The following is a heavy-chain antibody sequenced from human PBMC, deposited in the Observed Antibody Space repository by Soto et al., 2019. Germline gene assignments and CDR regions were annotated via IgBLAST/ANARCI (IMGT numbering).Heavy chain of an antibody. Sequence: GGSLRLSCAASGFTFSSYAMHWVRQAPGKGLGWVAVISYDGSNKYYADSVKGRFTISRDNSKNTLCLQMNSLRAEDTAVYYCARDLGYCSSTSCPWDYYYYGMDVWGQGTTVTVSS. CDR1: GFTFSSYA. CDR3: ARDLGYCSSTSCPWDYYYYGMDV. V-gene: IGHV3-30-3*01. CDR2: ISYDGSNK. J-gene: IGHJ6*02. D-gene: IGHD2-2*01.